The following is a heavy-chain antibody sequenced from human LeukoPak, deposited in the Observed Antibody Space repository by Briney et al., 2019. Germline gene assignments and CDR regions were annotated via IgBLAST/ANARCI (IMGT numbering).Heavy chain of an antibody. CDR3: ARGSGSYYAFDI. D-gene: IGHD1-26*01. Sequence: SQTLSLTCAISGDSVSSNSATWNWIRQSPSRGLEWLGRTYYRSKWFSDYAVSVKSRTTFNPDTSKNQLSLQLISVTPEDTAVYYCARGSGSYYAFDIWGQGTMVTVSS. CDR1: GDSVSSNSAT. V-gene: IGHV6-1*01. J-gene: IGHJ3*02. CDR2: TYYRSKWFS.